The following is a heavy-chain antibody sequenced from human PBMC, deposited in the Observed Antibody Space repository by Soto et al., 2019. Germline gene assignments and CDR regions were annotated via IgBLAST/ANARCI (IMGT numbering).Heavy chain of an antibody. J-gene: IGHJ4*02. Sequence: QVQLVESGGGVVQPGRSLRLSCAASGFTFSIYAMHWVRQAPGEGLEWVADISYGGSTKYYADSVKGRFTISGDNSKNTVYLQMDSLRPEDTAVYYCARGIVGTTDGIFDYWGQGTLVTVSS. CDR2: ISYGGSTK. CDR3: ARGIVGTTDGIFDY. CDR1: GFTFSIYA. V-gene: IGHV3-30-3*01. D-gene: IGHD1-26*01.